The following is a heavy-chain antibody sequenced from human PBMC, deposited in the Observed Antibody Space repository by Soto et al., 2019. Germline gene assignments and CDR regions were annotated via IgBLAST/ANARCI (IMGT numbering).Heavy chain of an antibody. CDR2: ISYDGSND. V-gene: IGHV3-30*18. Sequence: ESGGGVVPPGVSLRLSCAASGFTFSSFGMHWVRQAPGKGLEWVALISYDGSNDYYADSVKGRFTISRDNSRDTLYVQMNSLRDDDTAVYYCAKGVYSTDYYGMDVWGQGTTVTVSS. D-gene: IGHD6-13*01. J-gene: IGHJ6*02. CDR3: AKGVYSTDYYGMDV. CDR1: GFTFSSFG.